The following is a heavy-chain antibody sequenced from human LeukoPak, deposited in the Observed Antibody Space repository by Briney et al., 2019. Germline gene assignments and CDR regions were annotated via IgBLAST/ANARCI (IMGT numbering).Heavy chain of an antibody. Sequence: SGGSLRLSCAASGFTFSSYGMHWVRQAPGKGLEWVSYISSSSTIYYADSVKGRFTISRDNAKNSLYLQMNSLRAEDTAVYYCARDLGWGQGTLVTVSS. CDR1: GFTFSSYG. D-gene: IGHD7-27*01. V-gene: IGHV3-48*01. J-gene: IGHJ4*02. CDR2: ISSSSTI. CDR3: ARDLG.